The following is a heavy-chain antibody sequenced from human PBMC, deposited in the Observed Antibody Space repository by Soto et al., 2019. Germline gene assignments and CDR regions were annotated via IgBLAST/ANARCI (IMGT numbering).Heavy chain of an antibody. CDR3: ARGSPVRTTIPFDI. CDR1: GYTFTSAD. J-gene: IGHJ3*02. Sequence: ASVKVSCKASGYTFTSADINWVRQATGQGLEWMGWMNPNSGNTGYAQKFQGRVTMTRNTSISTAYMELSSLRSEDTAVYYCARGSPVRTTIPFDIWGQGTMVTVSS. D-gene: IGHD5-12*01. CDR2: MNPNSGNT. V-gene: IGHV1-8*01.